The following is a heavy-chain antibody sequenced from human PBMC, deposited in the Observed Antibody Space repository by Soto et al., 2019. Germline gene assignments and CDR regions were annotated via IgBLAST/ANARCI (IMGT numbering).Heavy chain of an antibody. CDR1: GFTVSSKY. CDR2: IQSGGST. J-gene: IGHJ6*03. CDR3: TREDVHCSGGRCAGVPMDV. V-gene: IGHV3-66*01. D-gene: IGHD2-15*01. Sequence: EVQLVESGGGLVQPGGSLRLSCAASGFTVSSKYMSWVRQAPGKGLEWVSLIQSGGSTYYAGSVKGRFTISRDNSENTLFLKMTSLRVGDRAGYYCTREDVHCSGGRCAGVPMDVW.